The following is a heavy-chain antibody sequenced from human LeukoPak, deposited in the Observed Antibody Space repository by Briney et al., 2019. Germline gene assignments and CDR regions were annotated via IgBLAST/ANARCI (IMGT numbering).Heavy chain of an antibody. CDR1: GFTFSSYS. CDR3: ARDDQWLEL. V-gene: IGHV3-21*01. D-gene: IGHD6-19*01. CDR2: ISGSSGHI. Sequence: GGSLRLSCAASGFTFSSYSMAWVRQAPGKGLEWVSSISGSSGHIYYADSLEGRFTISRDNAKNSLYLQMNSLRAEDTAVYYCARDDQWLELWGQGTLVTVSS. J-gene: IGHJ4*02.